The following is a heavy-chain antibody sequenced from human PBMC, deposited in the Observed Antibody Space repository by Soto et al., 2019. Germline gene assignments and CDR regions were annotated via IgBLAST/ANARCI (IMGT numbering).Heavy chain of an antibody. CDR3: AHRHSSATFDY. Sequence: QITLKESGPTLVKPTQTLTLTCTFSGFSLTTSGVGVGWIRQPPGKALEWLALIYGDDDKRYSPSLKSILTITKDTSKNQVILTMTNVDPLDTATYYCAHRHSSATFDYRGQRTLITAS. J-gene: IGHJ4*02. D-gene: IGHD6-19*01. V-gene: IGHV2-5*02. CDR1: GFSLTTSGVG. CDR2: IYGDDDK.